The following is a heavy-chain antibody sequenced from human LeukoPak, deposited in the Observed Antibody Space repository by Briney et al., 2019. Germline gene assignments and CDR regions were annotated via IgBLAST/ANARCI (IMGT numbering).Heavy chain of an antibody. CDR3: ARGPGYSSSWFEYFQH. D-gene: IGHD6-13*01. Sequence: AGSLRLSCAASGFTFSSYWMSWVRQAPGKGLEWVANIKQDGSEKYYVDSVKGRFTISRDNAKNSLYLQMNSLRAEDTAVYYCARGPGYSSSWFEYFQHWGQGTLVTVSS. CDR1: GFTFSSYW. V-gene: IGHV3-7*01. CDR2: IKQDGSEK. J-gene: IGHJ1*01.